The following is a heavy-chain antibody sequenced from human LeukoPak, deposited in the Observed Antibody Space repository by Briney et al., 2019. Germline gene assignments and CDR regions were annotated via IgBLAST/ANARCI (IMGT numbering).Heavy chain of an antibody. CDR3: ASDFTGTTGEFDY. Sequence: GGSLRLSCAASGFTFSSYSMNWVRQAPGKGLEWVSSISSSSGYIYYADSVKGRFTISRDNAKNSLYLQMNSLRAEDTAVYCCASDFTGTTGEFDYWGQGTLVTVSS. CDR1: GFTFSSYS. CDR2: ISSSSGYI. D-gene: IGHD1-1*01. V-gene: IGHV3-21*01. J-gene: IGHJ4*02.